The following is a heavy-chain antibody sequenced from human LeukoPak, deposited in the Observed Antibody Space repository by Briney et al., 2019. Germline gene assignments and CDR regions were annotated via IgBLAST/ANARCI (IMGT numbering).Heavy chain of an antibody. J-gene: IGHJ4*02. CDR2: INPNSGGT. CDR1: GYTFTGYY. V-gene: IGHV1-2*02. Sequence: GASVKVSCKASGYTFTGYYMHWVRQAPGQGLEWIGWINPNSGGTNYAQKFQGRVTMTRDTSISTAYMELSRLRSDDTAVYYCARAMNCSSTSCYPYPHDYWGQGTLVTVSS. CDR3: ARAMNCSSTSCYPYPHDY. D-gene: IGHD2-2*01.